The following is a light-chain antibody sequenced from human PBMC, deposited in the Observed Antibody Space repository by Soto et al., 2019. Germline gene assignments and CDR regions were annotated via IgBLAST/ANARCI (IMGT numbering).Light chain of an antibody. V-gene: IGKV3-11*01. CDR1: QSVSTY. J-gene: IGKJ5*01. Sequence: ETVLTQSPASLSLSQGERATLSCRASQSVSTYLAWYQQRPGQAPRPLIYDASYRATDIPPRFSGSGSGTDFTLTISSLEPEDFAVYYCQQRRSWPPTITFGQGTRLEI. CDR2: DAS. CDR3: QQRRSWPPTIT.